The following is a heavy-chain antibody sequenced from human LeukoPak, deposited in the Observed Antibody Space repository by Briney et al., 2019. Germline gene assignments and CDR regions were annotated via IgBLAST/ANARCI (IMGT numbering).Heavy chain of an antibody. Sequence: SETLSLTRSVSGGSISTYYWSWIRQSAGKGLEWIGRIYKSGRSNYNPSLKSRVSMSVDSSTTHFSLNLTSVTAAATAVYYCARDECPLWSISCHRGFDPWGQGLLVTVSS. CDR2: IYKSGRS. V-gene: IGHV4-4*07. D-gene: IGHD2-2*02. CDR3: ARDECPLWSISCHRGFDP. J-gene: IGHJ5*02. CDR1: GGSISTYY.